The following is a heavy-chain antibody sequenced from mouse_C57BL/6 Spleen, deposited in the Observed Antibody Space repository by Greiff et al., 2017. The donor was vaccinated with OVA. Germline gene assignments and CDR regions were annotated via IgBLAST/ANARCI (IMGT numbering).Heavy chain of an antibody. Sequence: EVQLQQSGPVLVKPGASVKMSCKASGYTFTDYYMNWVKQSHGKSLEWIGVINPYNGGTSYNQKFKGKATLTVDKSSSTAYMELNSLTSEDSAVYYCASLTTVVASNWYVDVWGTGTTVTVSS. V-gene: IGHV1-19*01. J-gene: IGHJ1*03. CDR1: GYTFTDYY. D-gene: IGHD1-1*01. CDR3: ASLTTVVASNWYVDV. CDR2: INPYNGGT.